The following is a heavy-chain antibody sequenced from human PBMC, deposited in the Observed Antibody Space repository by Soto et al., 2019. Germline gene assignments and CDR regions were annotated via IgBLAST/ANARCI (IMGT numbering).Heavy chain of an antibody. J-gene: IGHJ4*01. CDR2: MNQDGGEK. D-gene: IGHD6-19*01. V-gene: IGHV3-7*01. CDR1: GFTFSSYW. Sequence: PGGSLRLSCAVSGFTFSSYWMTWFRQAPGKGLEWVADMNQDGGEKYYVDSVKGRFTISXXXAXXSXXLXXNXXSGXDTAVYYCVRDGSSGWHFDSWGHGTLVTVSS. CDR3: VRDGSSGWHFDS.